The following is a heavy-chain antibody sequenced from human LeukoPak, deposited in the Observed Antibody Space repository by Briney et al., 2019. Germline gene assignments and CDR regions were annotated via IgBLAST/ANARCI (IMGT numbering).Heavy chain of an antibody. CDR2: IWHDGSNK. CDR3: ARDGQYYDSSGYYYYYYGMDV. Sequence: GGSLRLSCAASGFTFSSYGMHWVRQAPGKGLEWVAVIWHDGSNKYYADSVKGRFTISRDNSKNTLYLQMNSLRAEDTAVYYCARDGQYYDSSGYYYYYYGMDVWGQGTTVTVSS. V-gene: IGHV3-33*01. CDR1: GFTFSSYG. J-gene: IGHJ6*02. D-gene: IGHD3-22*01.